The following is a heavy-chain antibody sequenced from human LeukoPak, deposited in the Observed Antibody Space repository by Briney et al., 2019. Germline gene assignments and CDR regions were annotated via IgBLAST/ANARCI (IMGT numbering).Heavy chain of an antibody. D-gene: IGHD3-22*01. CDR2: IYYSGST. CDR3: ARGPKSTWLNTRKYFDY. CDR1: GGSFSGYY. J-gene: IGHJ4*02. Sequence: KPSETLSLTCAVYGGSFSGYYWSWIRQPPGKGLEWIGYIYYSGSTNYNPSLKSRVTISVDTSKNQFSLKLSSVTAADTAVYYCARGPKSTWLNTRKYFDYWGQGTLVTVSS. V-gene: IGHV4-59*12.